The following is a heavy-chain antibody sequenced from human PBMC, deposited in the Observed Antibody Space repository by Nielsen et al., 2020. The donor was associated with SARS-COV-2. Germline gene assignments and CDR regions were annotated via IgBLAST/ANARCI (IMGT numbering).Heavy chain of an antibody. CDR3: ARTLYSSSSFYYYYYGMDV. J-gene: IGHJ6*02. V-gene: IGHV1-69*13. Sequence: SVQVSCKASGGIFSSYAISWVRQAPGQGLEWMGGIIPIFGTANYAQKFQGRVTITADESTSTAYMELSSLRSEDTAVYYCARTLYSSSSFYYYYYGMDVWGQGTTVTVSS. CDR1: GGIFSSYA. CDR2: IIPIFGTA. D-gene: IGHD6-6*01.